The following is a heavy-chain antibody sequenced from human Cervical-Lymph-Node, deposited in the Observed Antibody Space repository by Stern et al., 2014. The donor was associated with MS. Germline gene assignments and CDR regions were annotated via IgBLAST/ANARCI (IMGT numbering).Heavy chain of an antibody. Sequence: VQLVQSGGGLVKPGGSLRLSCAASGFTFSSYSMNWVRQAPGKGLEWVSCISSGSSYIYYADSVKGRFTISRDNAKNSLYLQMNSLRAEDTAVYYCARRYCVNGVCHRSYYGMDVWGQGTTVTVSS. V-gene: IGHV3-21*01. D-gene: IGHD2-8*01. CDR1: GFTFSSYS. J-gene: IGHJ6*02. CDR2: ISSGSSYI. CDR3: ARRYCVNGVCHRSYYGMDV.